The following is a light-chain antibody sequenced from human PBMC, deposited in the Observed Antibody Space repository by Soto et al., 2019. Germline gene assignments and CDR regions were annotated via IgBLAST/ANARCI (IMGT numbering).Light chain of an antibody. Sequence: QSALTQPASVSGSPGQSITISCTGTSSDVGGYNYFSWYQHHPGKAPKLMIYDVSNRPSGVSNRFSGSKSGNTASLTISRLQPEDEADYYCSSYTTSNTRQIVFGTGTKLTVL. CDR1: SSDVGGYNY. V-gene: IGLV2-14*03. J-gene: IGLJ1*01. CDR2: DVS. CDR3: SSYTTSNTRQIV.